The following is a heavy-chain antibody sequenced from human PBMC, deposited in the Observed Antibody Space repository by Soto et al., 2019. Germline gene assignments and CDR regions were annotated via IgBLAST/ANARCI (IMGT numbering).Heavy chain of an antibody. J-gene: IGHJ5*02. V-gene: IGHV4-59*01. Sequence: SETLSLTCTVSGGSISSYYWSWIRQPPGKGLEWIGYIYYSGSTNYNPSLKSRVTISVDTSKNQFSLKLSSVTAADTAVYYCAREITMVRGVEWFDPWGQGTLVTVSS. CDR1: GGSISSYY. CDR3: AREITMVRGVEWFDP. CDR2: IYYSGST. D-gene: IGHD3-10*01.